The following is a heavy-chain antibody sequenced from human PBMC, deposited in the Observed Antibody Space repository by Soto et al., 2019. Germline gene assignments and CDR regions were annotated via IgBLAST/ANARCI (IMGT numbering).Heavy chain of an antibody. CDR2: ISSSSSYI. D-gene: IGHD1-26*01. CDR1: GFTLSSYS. J-gene: IGHJ6*02. V-gene: IGHV3-21*01. CDR3: ARDHTRLGAYGMDV. Sequence: GGSLRLSCVDSGFTLSSYSMNWVRQAPGKGLEWVSSISSSSSYIYYADSVKGRFTISRDNAKNSLYLQMNSLRAEDTAVYYCARDHTRLGAYGMDVWGQGPTATV.